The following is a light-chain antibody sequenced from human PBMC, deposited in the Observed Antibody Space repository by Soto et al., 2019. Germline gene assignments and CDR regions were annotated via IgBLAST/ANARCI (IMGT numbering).Light chain of an antibody. J-gene: IGKJ2*01. CDR1: QSVLYSSNNKNY. CDR2: WAS. Sequence: DIVMTQSPDSLAVSLGERATINCKSSQSVLYSSNNKNYLAWYQQKPGQPPKLLIYWASTRESGVPDRFSGSGSGTDFTLTISSLQAEDVVVYYCQQYYSTPPRMYTFGQGTKLEIK. CDR3: QQYYSTPPRMYT. V-gene: IGKV4-1*01.